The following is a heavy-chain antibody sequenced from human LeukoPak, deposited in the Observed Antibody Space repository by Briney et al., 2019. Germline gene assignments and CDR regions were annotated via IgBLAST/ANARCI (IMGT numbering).Heavy chain of an antibody. J-gene: IGHJ3*02. CDR2: ITPIFGTA. CDR3: ARDRDGGAFDI. CDR1: GGTFSSYA. D-gene: IGHD3-10*01. V-gene: IGHV1-69*05. Sequence: VASVKVSCKASGGTFSSYAISWVRQAPGQGLEWMGGITPIFGTANYAQKFQGRVTITTDESTSTAYMELSSLRSEDTAVYYCARDRDGGAFDIWGQGTMVTVSS.